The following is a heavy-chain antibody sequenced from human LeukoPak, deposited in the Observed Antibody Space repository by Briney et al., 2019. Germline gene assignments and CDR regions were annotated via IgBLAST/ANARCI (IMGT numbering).Heavy chain of an antibody. V-gene: IGHV1-3*02. CDR1: GYTFTSYA. J-gene: IGHJ1*01. CDR3: ATIAASDAEYFQH. CDR2: SNAGNDNT. Sequence: ASVKVSCKASGYTFTSYAMHWVRQAPGQRLEWMGWSNAGNDNTKYSQEFQGRVTITRDTSTSTVYMDVSSLRSDDTAVYYCATIAASDAEYFQHWGQGTLVTVSS. D-gene: IGHD6-6*01.